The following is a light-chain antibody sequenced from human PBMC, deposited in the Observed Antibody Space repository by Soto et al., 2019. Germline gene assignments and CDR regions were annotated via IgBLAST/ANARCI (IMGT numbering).Light chain of an antibody. CDR3: QQYGSSPPVYT. CDR2: GAS. V-gene: IGKV3-20*01. Sequence: EIVLTQSPGTLSLSPGERATLSCRASQSVSSNYLAWYQQKPGQAPRLLIYGASSRLTGIPDRFSGSWSGTDFTLTISRLETEDFAVYYCQQYGSSPPVYTFGQGTKLEIK. J-gene: IGKJ2*01. CDR1: QSVSSNY.